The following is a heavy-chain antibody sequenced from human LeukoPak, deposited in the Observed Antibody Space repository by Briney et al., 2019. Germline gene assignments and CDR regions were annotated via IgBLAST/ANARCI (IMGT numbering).Heavy chain of an antibody. V-gene: IGHV4-39*07. Sequence: PSETLSLTCTVSGGSISSSSYYWGWIRQPPGKGLEWIGSIYYSGSTYYNPSLKSRVTISVDTSKNQFSLKLSSVTAADTAVYYCARGLLRYDSSGLQHWGQGTLVTVSS. D-gene: IGHD3-22*01. CDR2: IYYSGST. CDR3: ARGLLRYDSSGLQH. J-gene: IGHJ1*01. CDR1: GGSISSSSYY.